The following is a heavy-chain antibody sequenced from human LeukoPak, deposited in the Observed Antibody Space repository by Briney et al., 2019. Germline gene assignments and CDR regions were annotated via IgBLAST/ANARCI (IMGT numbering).Heavy chain of an antibody. CDR1: GYTSTSYD. D-gene: IGHD5-12*01. V-gene: IGHV1-8*01. J-gene: IGHJ4*02. CDR2: MNPNSGNT. Sequence: GASVTVSCKASGYTSTSYDINWVRQATGQGLKWMGWMNPNSGNTGYAQKFQGRVTMTRNTSISTAYMELSSLRSEDTAVYYCATAQPRRKYSGYDYWGQGTLVTVSS. CDR3: ATAQPRRKYSGYDY.